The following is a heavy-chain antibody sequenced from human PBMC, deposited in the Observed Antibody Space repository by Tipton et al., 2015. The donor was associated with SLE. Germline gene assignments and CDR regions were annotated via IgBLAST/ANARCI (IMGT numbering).Heavy chain of an antibody. CDR1: GITSSTFW. D-gene: IGHD4-17*01. J-gene: IGHJ4*02. CDR2: IKKDGSDK. V-gene: IGHV3-7*01. CDR3: VGSTVTTDFDY. Sequence: SLRLSCAASGITSSTFWMSWVRQFPGKGLEWVATIKKDGSDKDYVDSVKGRFTISRDNAKNSLNLQMSGLRAEDTAVYYCVGSTVTTDFDYWGQGTLVTVSS.